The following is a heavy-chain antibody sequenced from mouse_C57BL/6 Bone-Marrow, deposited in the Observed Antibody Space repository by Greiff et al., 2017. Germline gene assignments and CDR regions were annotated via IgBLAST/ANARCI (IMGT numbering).Heavy chain of an antibody. CDR1: GYTFTSYW. J-gene: IGHJ3*01. Sequence: QVQLQQPGAELVKPGASVKMSCKASGYTFTSYWITWVKQRPGQGLEWIGDIYPGSGSTTYNEKFTSKATLTVDTSSSTAYMQLSSQTSEDSAVYCCAIYYSRRFAYWGQGTLGTVSA. V-gene: IGHV1-55*01. CDR2: IYPGSGST. CDR3: AIYYSRRFAY. D-gene: IGHD1-1*01.